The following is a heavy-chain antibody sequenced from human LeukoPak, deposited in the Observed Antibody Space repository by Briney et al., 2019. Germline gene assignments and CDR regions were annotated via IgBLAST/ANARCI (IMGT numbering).Heavy chain of an antibody. CDR2: IYTSGST. V-gene: IGHV4-4*07. D-gene: IGHD3-10*01. CDR1: GGSISSYY. CDR3: ARVRYGSGRRLLGYFDY. J-gene: IGHJ4*02. Sequence: SETLSLTCTVSGGSISSYYWSWIRQPAGKGLEWIGRIYTSGSTNYNPSLKSRVTMSVGTSKNQFSLKLSSVTAADTAVYYCARVRYGSGRRLLGYFDYWGQGTLVTVSS.